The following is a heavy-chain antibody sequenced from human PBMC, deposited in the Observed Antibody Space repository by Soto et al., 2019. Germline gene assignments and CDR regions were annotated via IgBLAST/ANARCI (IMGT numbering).Heavy chain of an antibody. D-gene: IGHD3-22*01. CDR1: GFTFSNYA. CDR3: ARDRVYYYDNSGYYNFDY. V-gene: IGHV3-30-3*01. J-gene: IGHJ4*02. CDR2: VSYDGSKQ. Sequence: QVQLVESGGGVVQPGRSLRVSCAASGFTFSNYAMHRVRQAPGKGLERVAVVSYDGSKQFYADSVEGRLTISRDSSKSTLYLHMDNLRDEDTAVYYCARDRVYYYDNSGYYNFDYWGQGTLVTVSS.